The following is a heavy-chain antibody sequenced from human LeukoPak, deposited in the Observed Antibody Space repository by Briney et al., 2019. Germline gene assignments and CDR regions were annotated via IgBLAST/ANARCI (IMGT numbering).Heavy chain of an antibody. CDR3: ARQLLWGYDP. J-gene: IGHJ5*02. D-gene: IGHD2-2*01. Sequence: GGSLRLSCAASGFSFSSYWMHWVRQVPGKGLVWVARIQYDGSTTNYADSVKGRFTISRDNAKNSLYLQMNSLRAEDTALYYCARQLLWGYDPWGQGTLVTVSS. CDR2: IQYDGSTT. V-gene: IGHV3-74*01. CDR1: GFSFSSYW.